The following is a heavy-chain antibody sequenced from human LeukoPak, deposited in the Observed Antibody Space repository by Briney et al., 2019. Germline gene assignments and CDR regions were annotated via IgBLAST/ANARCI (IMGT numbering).Heavy chain of an antibody. CDR3: AKWAEYSPSLVDS. CDR2: ISGSGDNT. J-gene: IGHJ4*02. Sequence: GSLRLSCAASGFTFSSYAMSWVRQAPGKGLEWVSAISGSGDNTYYADSVKGRFTISRDNSKNTLYLQMSSLRAEDTAVYYCAKWAEYSPSLVDSWGQGALVTVSS. D-gene: IGHD2/OR15-2a*01. V-gene: IGHV3-23*01. CDR1: GFTFSSYA.